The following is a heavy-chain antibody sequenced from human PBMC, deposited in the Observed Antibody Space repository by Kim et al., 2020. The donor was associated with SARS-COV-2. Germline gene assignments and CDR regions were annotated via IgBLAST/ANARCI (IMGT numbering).Heavy chain of an antibody. V-gene: IGHV3-30*18. D-gene: IGHD3-16*01. CDR1: GFTFRGYG. CDR3: AKGFGGWFARSGHAFGMDV. J-gene: IGHJ6*02. Sequence: GGSLRLSCTASGFTFRGYGMHWVRQAPGKGLEWVAVMSCDGSNEYYGDSVRGRFTISRDNSKNTLDLQMNSLRVEDTAVYYCAKGFGGWFARSGHAFGMDVWGQDTTVTVSS. CDR2: MSCDGSNE.